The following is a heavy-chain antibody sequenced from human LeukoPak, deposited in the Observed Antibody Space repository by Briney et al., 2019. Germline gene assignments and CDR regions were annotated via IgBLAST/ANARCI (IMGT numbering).Heavy chain of an antibody. CDR1: GFTFSNYW. CDR2: ISYDGSNK. J-gene: IGHJ4*02. V-gene: IGHV3-30*18. CDR3: AKSRIVVVTALDY. D-gene: IGHD2-21*02. Sequence: GGSLRLSCAASGFTFSNYWMSWVRQAPGKGLEWVAVISYDGSNKYYADSVKGRFTISRDNSKNTLYLQMNSLRAEDTAVYYCAKSRIVVVTALDYWGQGTLVTVSS.